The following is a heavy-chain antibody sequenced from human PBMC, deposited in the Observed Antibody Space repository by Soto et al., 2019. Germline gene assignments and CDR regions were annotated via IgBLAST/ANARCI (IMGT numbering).Heavy chain of an antibody. CDR1: GYTFTGYY. D-gene: IGHD3-10*01. V-gene: IGHV1-2*02. J-gene: IGHJ6*02. CDR3: AKTIHHTEVLLWFGESLGMDV. Sequence: QVQLVQSGAEVKKPGASVKVSCKASGYTFTGYYMHWVQQAPGQGLEWMGWINPNSGGTNYAQKFQGRVTMTRDTSISTAYMELSRLRSDDTAVYYCAKTIHHTEVLLWFGESLGMDVWGQGTTVTVSS. CDR2: INPNSGGT.